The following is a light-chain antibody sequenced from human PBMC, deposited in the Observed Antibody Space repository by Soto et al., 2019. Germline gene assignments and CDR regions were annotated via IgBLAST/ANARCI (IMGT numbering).Light chain of an antibody. CDR2: AAS. CDR3: KRYSSYPLT. Sequence: DLQITQSPSSLSGAVGPRANTPSGSTQDINNYLAWFEQEPGKGPKALMYAASSLQSGVPAKFSGSGSGTDFALTGSSLQTEEFATDYCKRYSSYPLTFCRGTKLEIK. J-gene: IGKJ4*01. V-gene: IGKV1-16*02. CDR1: QDINNY.